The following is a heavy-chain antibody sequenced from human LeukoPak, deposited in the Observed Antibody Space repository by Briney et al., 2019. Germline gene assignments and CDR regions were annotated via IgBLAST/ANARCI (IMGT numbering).Heavy chain of an antibody. CDR1: GYTFTSYY. D-gene: IGHD3-22*01. Sequence: GASVKVSCKASGYTFTSYYMHWVRQAPGQGLEWMGIINPSGGSTSYAQKFQGRVTMTRDTSTSTVYMELSSLRSEDTAVYYCARDQYYYDSSGYSPGFIDYWGQGTLVTVSS. CDR2: INPSGGST. CDR3: ARDQYYYDSSGYSPGFIDY. J-gene: IGHJ4*02. V-gene: IGHV1-46*01.